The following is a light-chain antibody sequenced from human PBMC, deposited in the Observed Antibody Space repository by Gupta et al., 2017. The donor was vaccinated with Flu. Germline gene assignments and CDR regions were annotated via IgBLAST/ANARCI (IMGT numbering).Light chain of an antibody. V-gene: IGLV3-1*01. J-gene: IGLJ1*01. CDR3: QAWDSTTGV. Sequence: FGDNLGDKYVSWYRQNPGHSPVLVIYKDTKRPSGIPERSSGSNSGNTATLTISGTQAMDEADYYCQAWDSTTGVFGTGTKVTVL. CDR2: KDT. CDR1: NLGDKY.